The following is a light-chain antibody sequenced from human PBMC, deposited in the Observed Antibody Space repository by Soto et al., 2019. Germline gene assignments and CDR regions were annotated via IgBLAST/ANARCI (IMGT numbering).Light chain of an antibody. CDR2: DVS. J-gene: IGLJ2*01. CDR3: SSYAGSNNVV. V-gene: IGLV2-11*01. CDR1: SSDVGAYNF. Sequence: QSALTQPRSVSGSPGQSVTISCTGTSSDVGAYNFVSWYQHNPGKAPKLMIFDVSARPSGVPDRFSGSKSANTASLTISGLQAEDEADYYCSSYAGSNNVVFGGGTKVTVL.